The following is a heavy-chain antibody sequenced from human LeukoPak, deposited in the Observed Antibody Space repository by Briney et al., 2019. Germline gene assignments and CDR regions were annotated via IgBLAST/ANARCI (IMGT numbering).Heavy chain of an antibody. J-gene: IGHJ4*02. CDR3: ARAGSGWYDPPEGY. V-gene: IGHV1-18*01. Sequence: GASVKVSCKASGYTFTSYGISWVRQAPGQGFEWMGWISAYNGNTNYAQKLQGRVTMTTDTSTSTAYMELRSLRSDDTAVYYCARAGSGWYDPPEGYWGQGTLVTVSS. CDR2: ISAYNGNT. D-gene: IGHD6-19*01. CDR1: GYTFTSYG.